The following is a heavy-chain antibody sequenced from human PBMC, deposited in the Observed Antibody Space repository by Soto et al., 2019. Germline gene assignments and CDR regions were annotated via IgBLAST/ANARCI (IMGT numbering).Heavy chain of an antibody. CDR1: GFTFSSYG. CDR2: ISYDGSNK. J-gene: IGHJ2*01. D-gene: IGHD3-10*01. V-gene: IGHV3-30*18. CDR3: AKPATYGSGRSSRPWYFDL. Sequence: QVQLVESGGGVVQPGRSLRLSCAASGFTFSSYGMHWVRQAPGKGLEWVAVISYDGSNKYYADSVKGRFTISRDNSKNTLYLQMNSLRAEDTAVYYCAKPATYGSGRSSRPWYFDLWGRGTLVTVSS.